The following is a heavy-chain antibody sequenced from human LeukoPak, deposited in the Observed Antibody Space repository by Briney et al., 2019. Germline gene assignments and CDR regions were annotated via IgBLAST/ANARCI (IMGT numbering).Heavy chain of an antibody. CDR2: ISYDGSNK. CDR3: ARAYYDILTGYSDY. V-gene: IGHV3-30-3*01. J-gene: IGHJ4*02. CDR1: GFTFSSYA. Sequence: EPGRSLRLSCAASGFTFSSYAMHWVRQAPGKGLEWVAVISYDGSNKYYADSVKGRFTISRDNSKNTLYLQMNSLRAEDTAVYYCARAYYDILTGYSDYWGQGTLVTVSS. D-gene: IGHD3-9*01.